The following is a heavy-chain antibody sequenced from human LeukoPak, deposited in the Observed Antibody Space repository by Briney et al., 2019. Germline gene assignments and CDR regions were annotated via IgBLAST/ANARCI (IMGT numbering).Heavy chain of an antibody. Sequence: GGSLRLSCAASGFIFSSYSMNWVRQAPGKGLEWVSSISSSSSYIYYADSVKGRFTISRDNAKNSLYLQMNSLRAEDTAVYYCAREYKLYYYDSSGYFDYWGQGTLVTVSS. CDR1: GFIFSSYS. CDR3: AREYKLYYYDSSGYFDY. D-gene: IGHD3-22*01. CDR2: ISSSSSYI. J-gene: IGHJ4*02. V-gene: IGHV3-21*01.